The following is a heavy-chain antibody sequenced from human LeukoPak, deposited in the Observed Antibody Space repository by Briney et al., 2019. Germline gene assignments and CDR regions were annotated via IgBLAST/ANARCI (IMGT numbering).Heavy chain of an antibody. D-gene: IGHD3-22*01. CDR1: GYTFTGYY. J-gene: IGHJ4*02. CDR2: INPNSGGT. V-gene: IGHV1-2*02. CDR3: ARARAALAGYYDSSGYSPGDY. Sequence: GASVKVSCKASGYTFTGYYTHWVRQAPGQGLEWMGWINPNSGGTNYAQKFQGRVTMTRDTSISTAYMELSRLRSDDTAVYYCARARAALAGYYDSSGYSPGDYWGQGTLVTVSS.